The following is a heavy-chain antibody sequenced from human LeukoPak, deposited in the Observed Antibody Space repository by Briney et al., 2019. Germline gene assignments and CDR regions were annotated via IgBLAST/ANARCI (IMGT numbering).Heavy chain of an antibody. CDR2: ISYDGSNK. CDR3: ARDRGHGYGDISSCWAIDF. D-gene: IGHD2-2*01. J-gene: IGHJ4*02. CDR1: GFTFSSYG. Sequence: GRSLRLSCAASGFTFSSYGMHWVRQAPGKGLEWVAVISYDGSNKYYADSVKGRFTISRDSATNKLFLQMHTLRADDTAVYYCARDRGHGYGDISSCWAIDFWGQGTLVTVSS. V-gene: IGHV3-30*03.